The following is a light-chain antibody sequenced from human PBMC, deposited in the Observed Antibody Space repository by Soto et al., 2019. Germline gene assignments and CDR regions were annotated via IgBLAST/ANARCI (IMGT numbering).Light chain of an antibody. V-gene: IGKV1-39*01. CDR3: QQSYDTLTWT. CDR2: GAS. CDR1: QSINTY. J-gene: IGKJ1*01. Sequence: DIQMTQSPSSLSASVGDTVTITCRASQSINTYLSWYQQKPGRAPNVLIYGASTLQTGVPSRFXGSGDGTEFTLTINSLQPEDFATYYCQQSYDTLTWTFGQGTKVEVK.